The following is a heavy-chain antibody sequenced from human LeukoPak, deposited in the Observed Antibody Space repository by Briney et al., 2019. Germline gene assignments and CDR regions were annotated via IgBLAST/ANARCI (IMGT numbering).Heavy chain of an antibody. CDR2: INGDGIST. CDR3: ARWWLRSGDY. CDR1: GFTFSSYW. V-gene: IGHV3-74*01. D-gene: IGHD5-12*01. Sequence: GGSLRLSCAASGFTFSSYWMHWDRQAPGKGLVWVSRINGDGISTIYADSVKGRFTISRDNAKNTLFLQMNSLRAEDTAVYYCARWWLRSGDYWGQGTLATVSS. J-gene: IGHJ4*02.